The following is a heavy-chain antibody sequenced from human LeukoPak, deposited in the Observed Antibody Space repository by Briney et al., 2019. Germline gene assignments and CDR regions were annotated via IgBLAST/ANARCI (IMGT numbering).Heavy chain of an antibody. CDR3: ARQRRYCSSTSCYAFDY. D-gene: IGHD2-2*01. CDR2: IYYSGST. CDR1: GGSISSSSYY. J-gene: IGHJ4*02. Sequence: SSETLSLTCTVSGGSISSSSYYWGWIRQPPGKGLEWIESIYYSGSTYYNPSLKSRVTISVDTSKNQFSLKLSSVTAADTAVYYCARQRRYCSSTSCYAFDYWGQGTLVTVSS. V-gene: IGHV4-39*01.